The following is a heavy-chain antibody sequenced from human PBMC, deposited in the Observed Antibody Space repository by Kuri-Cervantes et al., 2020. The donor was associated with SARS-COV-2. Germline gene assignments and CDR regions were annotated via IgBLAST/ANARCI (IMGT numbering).Heavy chain of an antibody. CDR2: FDPEDGET. Sequence: ASVKVSCKVSGYTLTELSMHWVRQAPGKGLEWMGGFDPEDGETIYAQKFQGRVTMTEDTSTDAAYMELSSLRSDDTAVYYCATEGYSIIIWAFAHWGQGTKVTVSS. CDR1: GYTLTELS. V-gene: IGHV1-24*01. J-gene: IGHJ3*01. D-gene: IGHD3-22*01. CDR3: ATEGYSIIIWAFAH.